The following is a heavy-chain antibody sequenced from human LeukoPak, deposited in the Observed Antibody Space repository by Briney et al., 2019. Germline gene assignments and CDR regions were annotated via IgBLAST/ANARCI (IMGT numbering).Heavy chain of an antibody. CDR3: AKRGVVIRVILVAFHKEAYYFDS. CDR1: GITLSNYG. V-gene: IGHV3-23*01. D-gene: IGHD3-22*01. CDR2: ISDSGGRT. Sequence: PGWSLRLSCAASGITLSNYGMSWVRQAPGKGLEWVAGISDSGGRTNYADSVKGRFTISRDNPKNTLYLQMNSLGAEDTAVYFCAKRGVVIRVILVAFHKEAYYFDSWGQGALVTVSS. J-gene: IGHJ4*02.